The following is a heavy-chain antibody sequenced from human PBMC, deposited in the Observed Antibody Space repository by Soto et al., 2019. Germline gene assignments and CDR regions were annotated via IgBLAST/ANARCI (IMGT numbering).Heavy chain of an antibody. Sequence: PGGSLRLSCAASGFTFSSYGMHWVRQAPGKGLEWVAVIWYDGSNKYYADSVKGRFTISRDNSKNTLYLQMNSLRAEDTAVYYCARASGSITIFFLVINPHPVSYGMHFWGQVTTVFVSS. CDR1: GFTFSSYG. D-gene: IGHD3-3*01. CDR3: ARASGSITIFFLVINPHPVSYGMHF. CDR2: IWYDGSNK. J-gene: IGHJ6*02. V-gene: IGHV3-33*01.